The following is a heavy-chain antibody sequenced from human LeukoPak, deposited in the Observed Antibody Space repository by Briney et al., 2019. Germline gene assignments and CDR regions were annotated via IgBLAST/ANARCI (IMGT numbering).Heavy chain of an antibody. D-gene: IGHD5-18*01. CDR1: GFTFSDFY. J-gene: IGHJ1*01. CDR3: AKGHTYGMI. V-gene: IGHV3-11*01. CDR2: ISTTGTTM. Sequence: RGSLRPSCAASGFTFSDFYMSWLRQTPGKGLEWVSYISTTGTTMDYADSVKGRFTISRDNAKDSLYLQMNNLGAEDTAVYYCAKGHTYGMIWGQGTLVTVSS.